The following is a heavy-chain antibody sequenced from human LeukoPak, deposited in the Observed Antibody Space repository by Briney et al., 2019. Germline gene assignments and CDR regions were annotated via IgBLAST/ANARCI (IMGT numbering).Heavy chain of an antibody. D-gene: IGHD6-19*01. Sequence: PGGSLRLSCAASGFTFSHYGMHWVRQAPGRGLEWLAFIGFGGTNKYYADSVQGRFSISRDNSKNTLFVQMNSLRAEDTAVYYCARDVGRQAVAGGSFDYWGQGTLVTVSS. V-gene: IGHV3-30*02. CDR3: ARDVGRQAVAGGSFDY. CDR1: GFTFSHYG. J-gene: IGHJ4*02. CDR2: IGFGGTNK.